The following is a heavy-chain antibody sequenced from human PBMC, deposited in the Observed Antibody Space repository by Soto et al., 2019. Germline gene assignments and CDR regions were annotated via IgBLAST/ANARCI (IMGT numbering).Heavy chain of an antibody. D-gene: IGHD4-17*01. CDR1: GGSISSGGYY. V-gene: IGHV4-30-4*08. Sequence: ASETLSLTCTVSGGSISSGGYYWSWIRQPPGKGLEWIGYIYYSGSTYYNPSLKSRVTISVDTSKNQFSLKLSSVTAADTAVYYCARDRDYGDYVRGFDHWGQGTLVTVSS. J-gene: IGHJ4*02. CDR2: IYYSGST. CDR3: ARDRDYGDYVRGFDH.